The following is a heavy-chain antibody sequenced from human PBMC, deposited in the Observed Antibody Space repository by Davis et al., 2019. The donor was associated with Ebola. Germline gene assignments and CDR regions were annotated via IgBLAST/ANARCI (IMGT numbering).Heavy chain of an antibody. CDR2: ISSNGGST. J-gene: IGHJ6*02. V-gene: IGHV3-64*01. CDR1: GFTFSSYA. Sequence: GESLKISCAASGFTFSSYAMHWVRQAPGKGLEYVSAISSNGGSTYYANSVKGRFTISRDNSKNTLYLQMGSLRAEDMAVYYCARDDVYCSSTSCRPYYYYYGMDVWGQGTTVTVSS. D-gene: IGHD2-2*01. CDR3: ARDDVYCSSTSCRPYYYYYGMDV.